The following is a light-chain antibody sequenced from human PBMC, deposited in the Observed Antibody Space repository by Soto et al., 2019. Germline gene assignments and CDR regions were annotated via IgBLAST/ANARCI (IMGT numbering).Light chain of an antibody. CDR3: SSYAASNTFYFV. CDR2: EVT. CDR1: SSDVGGYNY. Sequence: QSVLTQPPSASGSPGQSVTISCTGTSSDVGGYNYVSWYQQYPGRAPKLMIYEVTKRPSGVPDRFSGSKSGNTASLTVSGLQAGDGADCYGSSYAASNTFYFVFGGGTKLT. J-gene: IGLJ3*02. V-gene: IGLV2-8*01.